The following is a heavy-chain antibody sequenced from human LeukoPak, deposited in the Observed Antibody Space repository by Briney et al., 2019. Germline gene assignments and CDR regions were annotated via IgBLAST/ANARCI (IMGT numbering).Heavy chain of an antibody. D-gene: IGHD3-10*01. CDR2: IYSGGST. V-gene: IGHV3-66*01. Sequence: GGSLRLSCAASGFTVSSNYMSWVRQAPGKGLEWVSVIYSGGSTYYADSVKGRFTISRDNSKNTLYLQMNSLRADDTAVYYCARVASGTYYNSADFWGQGTLVTVSS. CDR1: GFTVSSNY. CDR3: ARVASGTYYNSADF. J-gene: IGHJ4*02.